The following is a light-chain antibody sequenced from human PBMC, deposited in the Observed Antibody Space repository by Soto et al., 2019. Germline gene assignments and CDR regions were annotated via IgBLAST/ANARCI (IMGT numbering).Light chain of an antibody. Sequence: QSALTQPPSASGSPGQSVTISCTGTSSDVGGYNYVSWYQQHPGKAPKLMIYEVSKRPSGVPDRFSGSKSGNTASLTVSGLQAEDEADYYCSSYAGSNRSVFGTGTKVAAL. V-gene: IGLV2-8*01. CDR1: SSDVGGYNY. CDR3: SSYAGSNRSV. CDR2: EVS. J-gene: IGLJ1*01.